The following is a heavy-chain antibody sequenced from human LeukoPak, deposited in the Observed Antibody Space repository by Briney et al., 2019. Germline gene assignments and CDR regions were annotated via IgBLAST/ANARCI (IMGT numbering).Heavy chain of an antibody. V-gene: IGHV4-4*07. CDR1: GGSLSGYY. J-gene: IGHJ4*02. CDR3: ARDRTYYDSTGYYFDF. D-gene: IGHD3-22*01. Sequence: LESLSLTCTVSGGSLSGYYWSWVRQPAGKGRECIARFSGSGSTNYNPSLKSSVTLSVDTSKNQFSLKLSSVTAADTAVYYCARDRTYYDSTGYYFDFWGQGTLVTVSA. CDR2: FSGSGST.